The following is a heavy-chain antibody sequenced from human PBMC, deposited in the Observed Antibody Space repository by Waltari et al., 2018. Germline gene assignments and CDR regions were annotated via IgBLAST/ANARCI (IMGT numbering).Heavy chain of an antibody. V-gene: IGHV3-53*01. D-gene: IGHD2-15*01. CDR2: SYIHGTT. CDR1: GFPVSNTY. Sequence: EVQLVESGGGLIQAGGYLRLSFAASGFPVSNTYIDCVTQAPGKGLESVAISYIHGTTSYADSVKGRFTISRDNSKNTLFLQMSSGRVDDTAMYYCTTRVAISGVPGMPDYWGQGTLVTVSS. CDR3: TTRVAISGVPGMPDY. J-gene: IGHJ4*02.